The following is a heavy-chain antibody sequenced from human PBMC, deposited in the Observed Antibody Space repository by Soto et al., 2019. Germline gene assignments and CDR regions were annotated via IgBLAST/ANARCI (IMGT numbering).Heavy chain of an antibody. Sequence: QVQLQESGPGLVKPSQTLSLTCTVSGGSIASGGYYWSWIRQHPGKGLEWIGYIYYSGNTYYNPSRKSRVTISVDTSKNHFSLKLSSVTAADTAVYYCARDSGSYSSDAFDIWGQGTMVTVSS. D-gene: IGHD1-26*01. CDR2: IYYSGNT. CDR1: GGSIASGGYY. J-gene: IGHJ3*02. CDR3: ARDSGSYSSDAFDI. V-gene: IGHV4-31*03.